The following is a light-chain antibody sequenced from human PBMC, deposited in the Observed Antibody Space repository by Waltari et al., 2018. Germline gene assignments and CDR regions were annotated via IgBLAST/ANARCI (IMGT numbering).Light chain of an antibody. CDR1: QAISIA. V-gene: IGKV1-13*02. CDR2: DAS. CDR3: QQFYTYPRAVT. J-gene: IGKJ4*01. Sequence: AIQLTQSPSSLSASVGDRVRITCRASQAISIALSWYQQTPGKAPKLLIYDASTLQTGVPSRFSGSGSGTDFTLTIRSLQPEDFATYYCQQFYTYPRAVTFGGGTQVEIK.